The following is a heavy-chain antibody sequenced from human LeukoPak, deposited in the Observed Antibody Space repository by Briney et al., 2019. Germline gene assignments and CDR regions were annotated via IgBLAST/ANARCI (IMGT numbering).Heavy chain of an antibody. J-gene: IGHJ4*02. CDR1: GGSISSGDYY. V-gene: IGHV4-30-4*08. Sequence: PSQTLSLTCTVSGGSISSGDYYWSWIRQPPGKGLEWIGYIYYSGSIYYNPSLKSRVTISVDTSKNQFSLKLSSVTAADTAVYYCARGGYYDFWSGYYAFDYWGQGTLVTVSS. CDR2: IYYSGSI. CDR3: ARGGYYDFWSGYYAFDY. D-gene: IGHD3-3*01.